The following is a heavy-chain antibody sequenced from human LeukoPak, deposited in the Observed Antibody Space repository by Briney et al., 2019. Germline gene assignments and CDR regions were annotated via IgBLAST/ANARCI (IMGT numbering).Heavy chain of an antibody. D-gene: IGHD3-22*01. CDR1: GFSLSTSGVG. CDR2: IYWNDDK. J-gene: IGHJ4*02. Sequence: SGPTPVKPTQTLTLTCTFSGFSLSTSGVGVGWIRQPPGKALEWLALIYWNDDKRYSPSLKSRLTITKDTSKNQVVLTMTNMDPVDTATYYCAHSEFYYDSSGYPHFDYWGQGTLVTVSS. CDR3: AHSEFYYDSSGYPHFDY. V-gene: IGHV2-5*01.